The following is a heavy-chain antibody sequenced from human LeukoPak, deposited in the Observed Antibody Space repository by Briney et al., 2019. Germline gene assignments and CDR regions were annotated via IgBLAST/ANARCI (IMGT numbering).Heavy chain of an antibody. CDR3: ARDSPEGNNWGSEPTFDY. Sequence: GVSLSLSCTASGFTLSRYWMSWVRQAPGKGLEWVADIKGDGSKKYYTDSVKGRFTISRDNAENSLYLQMNSLRAEDTAVYFCARDSPEGNNWGSEPTFDYWGQGILVTVSS. V-gene: IGHV3-7*04. CDR1: GFTLSRYW. D-gene: IGHD1-1*01. J-gene: IGHJ4*02. CDR2: IKGDGSKK.